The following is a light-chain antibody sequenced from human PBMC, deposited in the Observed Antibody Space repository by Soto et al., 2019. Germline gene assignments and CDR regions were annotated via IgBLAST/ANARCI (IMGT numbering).Light chain of an antibody. CDR2: DVS. Sequence: QSVLTQPRSVSGSPGQSVTISCTGTGSDVGAYNYVSWYQQHPGKAPKFIIYDVSKRPSGVPDRFSASKSGNTASLTITGLQAEDEAEYYCCSYAGSPYVFGTGTKLTVL. J-gene: IGLJ1*01. V-gene: IGLV2-11*01. CDR1: GSDVGAYNY. CDR3: CSYAGSPYV.